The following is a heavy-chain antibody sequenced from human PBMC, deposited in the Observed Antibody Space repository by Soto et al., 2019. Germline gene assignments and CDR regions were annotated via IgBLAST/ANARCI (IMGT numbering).Heavy chain of an antibody. CDR3: ARESHYGSGSSLDY. D-gene: IGHD3-10*01. CDR2: IYHSGST. Sequence: PSETLSLTCAVSGGSISSGGYSWSWIRQPPGKGLEWIGYIYHSGSTYYNPSLKSRVTISVDRSKNQFSLKLSSVTAADTAVYYCARESHYGSGSSLDYWGQGTLVTSPQ. J-gene: IGHJ4*02. V-gene: IGHV4-30-2*01. CDR1: GGSISSGGYS.